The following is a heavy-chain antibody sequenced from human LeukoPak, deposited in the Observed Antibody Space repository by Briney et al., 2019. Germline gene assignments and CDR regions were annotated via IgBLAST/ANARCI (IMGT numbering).Heavy chain of an antibody. Sequence: GGSLRLSCAASGFTFSSYAMSWLRQTPQKGLEWVSGISVTGDVTYYTDSVKGRFTIARDNSRTTLYLQLSSLRADDTAVYYCAKSHITRYPLQYYFDLWGQGANVIVSS. D-gene: IGHD2-21*01. J-gene: IGHJ4*02. V-gene: IGHV3-23*01. CDR2: ISVTGDVT. CDR1: GFTFSSYA. CDR3: AKSHITRYPLQYYFDL.